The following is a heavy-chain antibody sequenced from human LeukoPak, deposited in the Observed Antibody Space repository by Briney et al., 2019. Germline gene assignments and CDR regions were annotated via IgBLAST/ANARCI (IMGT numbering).Heavy chain of an antibody. D-gene: IGHD3-22*01. V-gene: IGHV3-30*18. CDR1: GFTFSSYG. CDR3: AKPSGYDSSGYLLDY. CDR2: ISYDGSNK. Sequence: GRSLRLSCAASGFTFSSYGMHWVRQAPGKGLEWGAVISYDGSNKYYADSVKGRFTISRDNYKNTLYLQMNSLRADDTAVYYCAKPSGYDSSGYLLDYWGQGTLVTVSS. J-gene: IGHJ4*02.